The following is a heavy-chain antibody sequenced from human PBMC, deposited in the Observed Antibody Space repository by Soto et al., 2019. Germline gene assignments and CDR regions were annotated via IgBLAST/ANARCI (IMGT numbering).Heavy chain of an antibody. J-gene: IGHJ4*02. Sequence: EVQLLESGGGLVQPGGSLRLSCAASGFTFSSYAMSWVRQAPGKGLEWVSAISGSGGSTYYADSVKGRFTISSDNYKNTVYLQMNSLRAEDTAVYYCAKDLVGTAMANFDYWGQGTLVTVSS. V-gene: IGHV3-23*01. CDR1: GFTFSSYA. CDR2: ISGSGGST. CDR3: AKDLVGTAMANFDY. D-gene: IGHD5-18*01.